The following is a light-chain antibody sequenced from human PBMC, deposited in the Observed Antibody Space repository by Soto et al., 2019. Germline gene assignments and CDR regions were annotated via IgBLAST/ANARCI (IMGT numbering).Light chain of an antibody. CDR1: SSDVGAYNY. Sequence: QSALTQPPSASGSPGQSVTISCTGTSSDVGAYNYVSWYQQLPGKAPKLLIYEVSKRTSGVPDRFSGSKSGNTASLTVSGLKGDDEADYYCSSYAGSSTLFGGGTKVTVL. CDR3: SSYAGSSTL. V-gene: IGLV2-8*01. CDR2: EVS. J-gene: IGLJ2*01.